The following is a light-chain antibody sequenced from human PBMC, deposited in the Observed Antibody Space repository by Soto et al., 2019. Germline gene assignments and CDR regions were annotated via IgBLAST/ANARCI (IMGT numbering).Light chain of an antibody. V-gene: IGLV2-14*03. J-gene: IGLJ3*02. CDR2: EVS. CDR3: TSFTSSSTWV. Sequence: QSVLTQPASVSGSPGQSITISCTGTSSDVGGYNCVSWFQQHPGKAPKLKIYEVSNRPSGVSNRFSGSKSGYTASLTISELQAEDEADYYCTSFTSSSTWVFGGGTK. CDR1: SSDVGGYNC.